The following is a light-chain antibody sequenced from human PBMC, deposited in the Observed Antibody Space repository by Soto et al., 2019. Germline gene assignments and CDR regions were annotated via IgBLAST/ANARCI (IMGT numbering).Light chain of an antibody. J-gene: IGLJ1*01. Sequence: QSALTQPRSVSGSPGQSVTISCTGTSSDVGGYNYVSWYQQHPGKAPKLMIYEVRNRPSGVSTRFSGSKSGDTASLTISGLQAEDEADYFCSSFTSISTLGYVFGSGTKLTVL. V-gene: IGLV2-14*01. CDR1: SSDVGGYNY. CDR2: EVR. CDR3: SSFTSISTLGYV.